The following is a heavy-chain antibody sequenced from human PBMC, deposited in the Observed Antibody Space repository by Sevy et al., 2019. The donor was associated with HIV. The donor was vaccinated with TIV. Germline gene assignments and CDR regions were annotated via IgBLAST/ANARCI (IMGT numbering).Heavy chain of an antibody. CDR2: SSWNSGSI. V-gene: IGHV3-9*01. D-gene: IGHD6-19*01. Sequence: GGSLRLSCVASGFTFDDYATHWVRQAPGKGPEWVSGSSWNSGSIGYAESVKGRFTISRDNAKNSLYLQMNSLGVEDTALYYCAKGIGYSNGWYSWFDSWGQGTLVTVSS. J-gene: IGHJ5*01. CDR3: AKGIGYSNGWYSWFDS. CDR1: GFTFDDYA.